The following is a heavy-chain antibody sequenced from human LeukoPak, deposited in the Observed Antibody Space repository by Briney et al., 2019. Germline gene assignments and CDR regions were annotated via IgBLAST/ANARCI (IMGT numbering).Heavy chain of an antibody. Sequence: SETLSLTCAISGGSISGTPYYWGWIRQPPGKGLEWIGSIYYSGSTYYNPSLKSRLTISVDTSKNQFSLKLSSVTAADTAVYYCARASTIFGHFAYWGRGTLVAVSS. V-gene: IGHV4-39*07. CDR3: ARASTIFGHFAY. CDR2: IYYSGST. CDR1: GGSISGTPYY. D-gene: IGHD3-3*01. J-gene: IGHJ4*02.